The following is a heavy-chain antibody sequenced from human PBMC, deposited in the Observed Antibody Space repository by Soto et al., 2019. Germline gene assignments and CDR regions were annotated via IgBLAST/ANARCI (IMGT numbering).Heavy chain of an antibody. V-gene: IGHV1-18*04. J-gene: IGHJ4*02. CDR1: GYTFTSYG. CDR3: ERAPDSSGYYLFDY. D-gene: IGHD3-22*01. CDR2: ISAYNGNT. Sequence: ASVKVSCKASGYTFTSYGISWVRQAPGQGLEWMGWISAYNGNTNYAQKLQGRVTMTTDTSTSTAYMELRSLRSDDTAVYYCERAPDSSGYYLFDYWGQGTLVTVSS.